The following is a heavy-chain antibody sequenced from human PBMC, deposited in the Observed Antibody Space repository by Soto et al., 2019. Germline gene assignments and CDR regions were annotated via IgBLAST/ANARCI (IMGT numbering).Heavy chain of an antibody. CDR1: GFSLSTSGVG. CDR2: IYWDDDK. J-gene: IGHJ4*02. D-gene: IGHD3-22*01. Sequence: QITLKESGPTLVKPTQTLTLTCTFSGFSLSTSGVGVGWIRQPPGKALEWLALIYWDDDKRYSPSLKSRLTITKDTSKNQVVLTMTNMDPVDTATYYYALAEFDYYDSSGYYPFAYWGQGTLVTVSS. V-gene: IGHV2-5*02. CDR3: ALAEFDYYDSSGYYPFAY.